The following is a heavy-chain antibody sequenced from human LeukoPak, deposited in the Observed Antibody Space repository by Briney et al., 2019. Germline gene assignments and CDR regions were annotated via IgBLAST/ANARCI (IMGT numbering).Heavy chain of an antibody. D-gene: IGHD6-19*01. CDR3: ARPQEQWLVLAFDI. J-gene: IGHJ3*02. Sequence: GGSLRLSCAASGFTFSDYYMSWIRQAPGKGLEWVSYISSRGSTIYYADSVKGRFTISRDNAKNSLYLQMNSLRAEDTAVYYCARPQEQWLVLAFDIWGQGTMVTVSS. CDR2: ISSRGSTI. CDR1: GFTFSDYY. V-gene: IGHV3-11*01.